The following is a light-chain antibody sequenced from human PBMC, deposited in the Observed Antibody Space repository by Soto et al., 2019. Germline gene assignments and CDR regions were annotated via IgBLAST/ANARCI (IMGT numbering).Light chain of an antibody. V-gene: IGKV3D-15*01. CDR3: QQYNNWPVT. J-gene: IGKJ4*01. CDR1: QSINSD. Sequence: EIVMTQSPATLSVSPGETTRLSCRASQSINSDVAWYQQKVGQTHRLLIHGAYTRATGIEARFSGSGSGTEFTLTIRGLQSEDFATYYCQQYNNWPVTFGGGTKVDIK. CDR2: GAY.